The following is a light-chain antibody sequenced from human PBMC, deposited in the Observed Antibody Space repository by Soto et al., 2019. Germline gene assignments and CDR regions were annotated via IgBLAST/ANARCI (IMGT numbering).Light chain of an antibody. Sequence: DIVMTQTPLSSPVTLGQPASITCRSSQSLVHSDGNTYLNWLQQRPGQPPRLLIYKISNRMSGGPDRFSGSGAGTEFTLKISRVEAEDVGVYYCMQTTRFPTWTFGQGTKVEIK. CDR3: MQTTRFPTWT. J-gene: IGKJ1*01. CDR2: KIS. V-gene: IGKV2-24*01. CDR1: QSLVHSDGNTY.